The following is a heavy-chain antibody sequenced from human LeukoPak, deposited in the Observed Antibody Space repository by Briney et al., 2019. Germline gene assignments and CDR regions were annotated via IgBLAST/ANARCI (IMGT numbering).Heavy chain of an antibody. CDR3: AASVPGVVINPTFDY. Sequence: PGGSLRLSCAASGFTFSSYAMSWVREAPGKGLEWVSAISGSGGSTYYADSVKGRFTISRDNSKHTLYLQMNSLTGEDMPVYDRAASVPGVVINPTFDYWSQGPLLTVSS. D-gene: IGHD3-3*01. V-gene: IGHV3-23*01. CDR1: GFTFSSYA. J-gene: IGHJ4*02. CDR2: ISGSGGST.